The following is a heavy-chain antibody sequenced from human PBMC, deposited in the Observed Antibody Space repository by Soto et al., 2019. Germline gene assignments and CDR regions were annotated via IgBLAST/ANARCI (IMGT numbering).Heavy chain of an antibody. J-gene: IGHJ4*02. D-gene: IGHD3-9*01. V-gene: IGHV3-23*01. CDR1: GFSFRNYA. Sequence: GGSLRLSCAASGFSFRNYAMSWVRQAPGKGLEWISTRTGSSSNTYYADSVKGRFAISRDNSRNTLYLQMHSLTAEDTAVYYCANGRATYGLLTHDYWGQGTLVTVSS. CDR3: ANGRATYGLLTHDY. CDR2: RTGSSSNT.